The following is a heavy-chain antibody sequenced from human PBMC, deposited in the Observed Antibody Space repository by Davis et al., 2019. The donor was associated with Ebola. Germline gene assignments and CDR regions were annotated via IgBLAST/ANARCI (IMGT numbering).Heavy chain of an antibody. CDR2: TYYRSKWYN. J-gene: IGHJ6*02. V-gene: IGHV6-1*01. D-gene: IGHD5-18*01. CDR1: GDSVSSNSAA. CDR3: ARDRGYSYGPTNYYYYGMDV. Sequence: SQTLSLTCAISGDSVSSNSAAWNWIRQSPSRGLEWLGRTYYRSKWYNDYAVSVKSRITINPDTSKNQFSLQLNSVTPEDTAVYYCARDRGYSYGPTNYYYYGMDVWGQGTTVTVSS.